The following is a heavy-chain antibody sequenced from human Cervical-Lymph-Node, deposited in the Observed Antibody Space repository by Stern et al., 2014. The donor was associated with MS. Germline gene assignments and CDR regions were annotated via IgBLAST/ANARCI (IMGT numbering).Heavy chain of an antibody. V-gene: IGHV3-15*01. Sequence: EVQLVESGGGLVKPGGSLRLSFAASGFTFRNAWMTWIRQAPGKGLEWVGRIKSKTDGGTTDYAAPVKGRFTISRDDSKNTLYLQMNSLKTEDTAVYYCTTLDRSYPYYYYGMDVWGQGTTVTVSS. D-gene: IGHD1-26*01. CDR1: GFTFRNAW. CDR2: IKSKTDGGTT. J-gene: IGHJ6*02. CDR3: TTLDRSYPYYYYGMDV.